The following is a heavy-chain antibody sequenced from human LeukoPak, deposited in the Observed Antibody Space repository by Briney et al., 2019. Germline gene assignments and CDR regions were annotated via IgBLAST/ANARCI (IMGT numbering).Heavy chain of an antibody. D-gene: IGHD5-12*01. Sequence: GGSLRLSCAASGFTFSSYEMNRVRQAPAKGLEWVSYISSSGSTIYYADSVKGRFTISRDNAKNALLLRMNSLRVEDTATYYCASDIVATSGDFWGQGTLVSVSS. J-gene: IGHJ4*02. CDR1: GFTFSSYE. CDR3: ASDIVATSGDF. V-gene: IGHV3-48*03. CDR2: ISSSGSTI.